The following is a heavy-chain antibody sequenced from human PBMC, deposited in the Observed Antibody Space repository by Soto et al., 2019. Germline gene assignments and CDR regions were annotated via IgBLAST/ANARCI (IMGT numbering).Heavy chain of an antibody. V-gene: IGHV3-23*01. D-gene: IGHD3-10*01. CDR2: ISDSGGST. CDR1: GFTFSSYA. Sequence: EVQLLESGGGLVQPGGSLRLSCAASGFTFSSYAMSWVRQAPGKGLEWVSGISDSGGSTYYADSVKGRFTISRDNSKNTLNLQMNSLRAEDTAIYYCAKDRGSDRSTWYDSWGQGTLVTVSS. J-gene: IGHJ5*02. CDR3: AKDRGSDRSTWYDS.